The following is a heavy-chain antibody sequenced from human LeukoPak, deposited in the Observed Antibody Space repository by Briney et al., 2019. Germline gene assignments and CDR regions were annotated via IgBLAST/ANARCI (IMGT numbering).Heavy chain of an antibody. D-gene: IGHD6-13*01. Sequence: GGSLRLSCAASGFTFSTYSMNWVRQAPGKGLEWVSYISTSTITIHYADSVKGRFTISRDNAKNSLNLQMNSLRDEDSAVYYCAGDLIGAAAGTVDFWGQGTLVTVSS. V-gene: IGHV3-48*02. CDR3: AGDLIGAAAGTVDF. CDR1: GFTFSTYS. CDR2: ISTSTITI. J-gene: IGHJ4*02.